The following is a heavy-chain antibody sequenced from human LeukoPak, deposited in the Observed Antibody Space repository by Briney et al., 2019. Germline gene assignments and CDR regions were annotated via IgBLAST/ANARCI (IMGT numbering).Heavy chain of an antibody. Sequence: PGGSLRLSCAASGFIFSSHDMNWVRQAPGKGLEWFSYISTSSRIYYADSVKGRFTISRDNAKNSLYLQMHSLRDEDTALYYCARDVRGNSFSDYWGQGTLVTVSS. J-gene: IGHJ4*02. CDR1: GFIFSSHD. D-gene: IGHD4-23*01. CDR2: ISTSSRI. V-gene: IGHV3-48*02. CDR3: ARDVRGNSFSDY.